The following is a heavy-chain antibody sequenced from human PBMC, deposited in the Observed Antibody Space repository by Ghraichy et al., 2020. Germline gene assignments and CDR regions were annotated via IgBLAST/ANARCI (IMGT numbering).Heavy chain of an antibody. D-gene: IGHD3-10*01. J-gene: IGHJ2*01. CDR3: ARLTTYYYGSGSYPPWYVDL. V-gene: IGHV4-39*01. Sequence: SETLSLTCTVSGGSISSSSYYWGWIRQPPGKGLEWIGSIYYSGSTYYNPSLKSRVTISVDTSKNQFSLKLSSVTAADTAVYYCARLTTYYYGSGSYPPWYVDLWGRGTLVTVSS. CDR1: GGSISSSSYY. CDR2: IYYSGST.